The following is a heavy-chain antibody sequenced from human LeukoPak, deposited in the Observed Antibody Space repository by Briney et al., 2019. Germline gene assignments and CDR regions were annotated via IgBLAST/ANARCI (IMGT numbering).Heavy chain of an antibody. CDR2: IYYSGST. Sequence: ASETRSLTCTVSGGSISSYYWSWIRQPPGKGLEWIGYIYYSGSTNYNPFLKSRVTISVDTSKNQFSLKLSSVTAADTAVYYCASYTDSGSFVYWGQGTLVTVSS. CDR3: ASYTDSGSFVY. D-gene: IGHD1-26*01. J-gene: IGHJ4*02. V-gene: IGHV4-59*08. CDR1: GGSISSYY.